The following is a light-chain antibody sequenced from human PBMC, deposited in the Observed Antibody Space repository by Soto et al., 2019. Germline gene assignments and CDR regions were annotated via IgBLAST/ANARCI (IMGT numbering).Light chain of an antibody. CDR3: QQYNSYSRT. Sequence: DIQMTQSPSTLSASVGDRVTLTCRASQSISTWLAWYQQKPGKPPKILIYKASSLESGVPSRFSGSGSGTEFPLPISRLQPDDFATYYCQQYNSYSRTFGQGTKLEIK. CDR2: KAS. J-gene: IGKJ2*01. CDR1: QSISTW. V-gene: IGKV1-5*03.